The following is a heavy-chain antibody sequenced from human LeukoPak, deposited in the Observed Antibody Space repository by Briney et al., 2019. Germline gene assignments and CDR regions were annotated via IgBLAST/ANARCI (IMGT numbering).Heavy chain of an antibody. CDR1: GFSLNTYS. CDR3: AAGGDYYYHMDV. V-gene: IGHV3-48*04. Sequence: PGGSLRLSCAASGFSLNTYSVNWVRQAPGKGLEWVSYISSSSTTIYYADSVKGRFTISRDNAKNSVYLQMNSLRAEDTAVYHCAAGGDYYYHMDVWGKGTTVTVSS. D-gene: IGHD3-10*01. J-gene: IGHJ6*03. CDR2: ISSSSTTI.